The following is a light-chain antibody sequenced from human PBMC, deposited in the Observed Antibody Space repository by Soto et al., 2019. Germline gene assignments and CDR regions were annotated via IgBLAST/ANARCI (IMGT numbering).Light chain of an antibody. CDR1: QNVSTW. V-gene: IGKV1-12*01. J-gene: IGKJ3*01. CDR2: GAS. Sequence: DIQITQSPSSVSASVGDRVTVTCRASQNVSTWLTWYQQTPGKAPNLLIYGASTLQRWVPSRFSGSGSGTEFTLTISSLQPEDFAIYFCQQGSMFPFTFGPGTRVDFK. CDR3: QQGSMFPFT.